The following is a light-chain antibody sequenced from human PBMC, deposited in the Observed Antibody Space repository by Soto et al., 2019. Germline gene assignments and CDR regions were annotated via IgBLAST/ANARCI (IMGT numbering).Light chain of an antibody. Sequence: EIVLTQSPGTLSLSPGERATLSCRASQTVRTDYLAWFQHKPGQAPRLLIYGASSRATGIPERFSGSGSGTDVTLSSYRLEPEDFAVYFCQQYRDSPLTFGGGTKVEIK. CDR3: QQYRDSPLT. CDR2: GAS. J-gene: IGKJ4*01. V-gene: IGKV3-20*01. CDR1: QTVRTDY.